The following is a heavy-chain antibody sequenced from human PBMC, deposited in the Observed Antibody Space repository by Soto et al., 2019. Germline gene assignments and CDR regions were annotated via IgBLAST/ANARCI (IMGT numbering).Heavy chain of an antibody. Sequence: SLRLSCAASGFTFSSYAMSWVRQAPGKGLEWVSAISGSGGSTYYADSVKGRFTISRDNSKNTLYLQMNSLRAEDTAVYYCAKDGVLWFGELAAQYYFDYWGQGTLVTVSS. D-gene: IGHD3-10*01. CDR3: AKDGVLWFGELAAQYYFDY. CDR1: GFTFSSYA. J-gene: IGHJ4*02. CDR2: ISGSGGST. V-gene: IGHV3-23*01.